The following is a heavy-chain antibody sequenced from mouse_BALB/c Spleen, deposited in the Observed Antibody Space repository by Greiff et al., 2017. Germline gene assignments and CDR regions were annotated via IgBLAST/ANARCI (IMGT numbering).Heavy chain of an antibody. V-gene: IGHV14-3*02. CDR2: IDPANGNT. J-gene: IGHJ3*01. CDR1: GFNIKDTY. CDR3: ARHDGYGWCAY. D-gene: IGHD2-3*01. Sequence: VQLQQSGAELVKPGASVKLSCTASGFNIKDTYMHWVKQRPEQGLEWIGRIDPANGNTKYDPKFQGKATITADTSSNTAYLQLSSLTSEDTAVYYCARHDGYGWCAYWGQGTLVTVSA.